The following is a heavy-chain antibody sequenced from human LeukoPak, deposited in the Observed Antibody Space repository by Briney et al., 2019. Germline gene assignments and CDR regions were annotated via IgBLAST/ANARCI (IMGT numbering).Heavy chain of an antibody. CDR2: ISSSSSHI. CDR1: GFXFSSYS. V-gene: IGHV3-21*01. D-gene: IGHD2-2*01. CDR3: ATYCSSSSCYGGVLDF. Sequence: GGSLRLSCAASGFXFSSYSLNWVRQAPGKGLEWVSSISSSSSHIYYADSVKDRFTISRDNAKNSLYLQMNSLRAEDTAVYYCATYCSSSSCYGGVLDFWGQGTLVTVSS. J-gene: IGHJ4*02.